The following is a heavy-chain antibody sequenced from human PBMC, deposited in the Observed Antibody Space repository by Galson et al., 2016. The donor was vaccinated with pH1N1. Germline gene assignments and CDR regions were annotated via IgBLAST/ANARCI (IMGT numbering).Heavy chain of an antibody. CDR3: ARARKITRQTFWATADALRGGSGRFDY. Sequence: LSLTCPVSGGSISTSNFYWGWIRQSPGKGLEWIGNIYYSGSTYYNPSLKSRVTISVDTSKKQFSLNLNSVTAADTAVYYCARARKITRQTFWATADALRGGSGRFDYWGQGTLVTVSS. CDR1: GGSISTSNFY. J-gene: IGHJ4*02. V-gene: IGHV4-39*07. D-gene: IGHD3-10*01. CDR2: IYYSGST.